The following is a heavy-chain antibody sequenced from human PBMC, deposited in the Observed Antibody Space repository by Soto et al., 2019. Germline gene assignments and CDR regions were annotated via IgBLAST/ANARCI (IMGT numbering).Heavy chain of an antibody. D-gene: IGHD2-2*02. J-gene: IGHJ3*02. Sequence: GESLKISCKHSGFNFPTFWIAWVRQMPGKGLEWMGIIYPGDSDTRYSPSFQGQVTISADKSISTAYLQWSSLKASDTAMYYCAKYRPHSSAFDIWGQGTMVTVSS. CDR1: GFNFPTFW. CDR2: IYPGDSDT. V-gene: IGHV5-51*01. CDR3: AKYRPHSSAFDI.